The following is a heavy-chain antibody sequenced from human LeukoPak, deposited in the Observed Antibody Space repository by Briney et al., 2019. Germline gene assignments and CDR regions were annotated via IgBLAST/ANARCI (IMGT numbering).Heavy chain of an antibody. D-gene: IGHD2-15*01. J-gene: IGHJ4*02. Sequence: PGGCLRLSCAASGFTFSSYSMNWVRQAPGKGLEWVSSISSSSSYIYYADSVKGRFTISRDKAKNSLYLQMNSLRAEDTAVYYCARDSDIYYFDYWGQGTLVTVSS. CDR3: ARDSDIYYFDY. CDR1: GFTFSSYS. CDR2: ISSSSSYI. V-gene: IGHV3-21*01.